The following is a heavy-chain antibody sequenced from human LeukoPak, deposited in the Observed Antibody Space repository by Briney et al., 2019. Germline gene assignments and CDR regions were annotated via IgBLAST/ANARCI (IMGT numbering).Heavy chain of an antibody. CDR1: GYSFTSYW. CDR2: IYPGDSDT. D-gene: IGHD1-26*01. Sequence: GESLKISCKGSGYSFTSYWIGWVRQMPGKGLEWMGIIYPGDSDTRYSPSFQGQVTISADKSISTAYLQWSSLKASDTAMYYCARVGVYNEWELPGPYWFDPWGQGTLVTVSS. J-gene: IGHJ5*02. V-gene: IGHV5-51*01. CDR3: ARVGVYNEWELPGPYWFDP.